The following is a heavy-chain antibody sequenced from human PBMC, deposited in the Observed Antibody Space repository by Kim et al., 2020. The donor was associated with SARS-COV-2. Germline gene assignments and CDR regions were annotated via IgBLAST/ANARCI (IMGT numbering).Heavy chain of an antibody. CDR3: ARVTNSGSYALAFDI. Sequence: SVKSRITINPDTSKNQFSLQLNSVTPEDTAVYYCARVTNSGSYALAFDIWGQGTMVTVSS. V-gene: IGHV6-1*01. J-gene: IGHJ3*02. D-gene: IGHD1-26*01.